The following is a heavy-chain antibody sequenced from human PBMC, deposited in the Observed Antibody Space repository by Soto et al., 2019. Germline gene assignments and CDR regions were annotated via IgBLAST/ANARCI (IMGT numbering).Heavy chain of an antibody. CDR3: ARDRYYYDSSGYPNFDY. Sequence: ASVKVSCKASGGTFSSYAISWVRQAPGQGLEWMGGIIPIFGTANYAQKFQGRVTITADKSTSTAYMELSSLRSEDTAVYYCARDRYYYDSSGYPNFDYWGQGTLVTVSS. CDR1: GGTFSSYA. D-gene: IGHD3-22*01. CDR2: IIPIFGTA. V-gene: IGHV1-69*06. J-gene: IGHJ4*02.